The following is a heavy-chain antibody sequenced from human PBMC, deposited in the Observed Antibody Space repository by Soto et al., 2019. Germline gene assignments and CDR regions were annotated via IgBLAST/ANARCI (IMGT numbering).Heavy chain of an antibody. CDR3: AKALYSYGTGYYFDY. CDR1: GFTFSSYG. D-gene: IGHD5-18*01. J-gene: IGHJ4*02. V-gene: IGHV3-30*18. Sequence: PGGSLRLSCAASGFTFSSYGMHWVRQAPGKWLEWVAVISYDGSNKYYADSVKGRFTISRDNSKNTLYLQMNSLRAEDTAVYYCAKALYSYGTGYYFDYWGQGXLVTVSS. CDR2: ISYDGSNK.